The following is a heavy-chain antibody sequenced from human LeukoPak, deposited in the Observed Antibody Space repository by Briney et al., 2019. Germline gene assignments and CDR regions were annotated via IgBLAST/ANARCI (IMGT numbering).Heavy chain of an antibody. D-gene: IGHD4-11*01. CDR3: ARTDYSTEEGGDN. V-gene: IGHV4-34*01. J-gene: IGHJ4*02. Sequence: SETLSLTCAVYGGSFSGYYWSWIRQPPAKGLKWIGEVNHSGSTNYNPSLKSRVTISVDTSKNQFSLKLSSVTAADTAVYYCARTDYSTEEGGDNWGQGTLVTVSS. CDR2: VNHSGST. CDR1: GGSFSGYY.